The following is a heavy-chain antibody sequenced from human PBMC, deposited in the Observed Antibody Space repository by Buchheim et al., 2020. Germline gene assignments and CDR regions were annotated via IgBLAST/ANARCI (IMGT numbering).Heavy chain of an antibody. CDR1: GFTFRSYA. V-gene: IGHV3-30-3*01. CDR3: ARGESNYYGPLDY. Sequence: QVQLVESGGGVVQPGRSLRLSCAASGFTFRSYAMHWVRQAPSKGLEWVAVISYDGINKYYADSVKGRFTISRDNSKNMLYLQMSSLRAEDTSLYYCARGESNYYGPLDYWGQGTL. J-gene: IGHJ4*02. D-gene: IGHD3-10*01. CDR2: ISYDGINK.